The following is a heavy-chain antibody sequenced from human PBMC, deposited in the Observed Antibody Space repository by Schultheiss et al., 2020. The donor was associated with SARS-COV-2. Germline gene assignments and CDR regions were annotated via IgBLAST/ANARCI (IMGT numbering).Heavy chain of an antibody. Sequence: GESLKISCKASGYSFSKHWIGWVRQMPGKGLEWMGIIYPGDSDTRYSPSFQGQVTISADKSISTAYLQWSSLKASDTAMYYCARHLAVAGGPFDYWGQGTLVTVSS. D-gene: IGHD6-19*01. V-gene: IGHV5-51*01. CDR2: IYPGDSDT. CDR1: GYSFSKHW. CDR3: ARHLAVAGGPFDY. J-gene: IGHJ4*02.